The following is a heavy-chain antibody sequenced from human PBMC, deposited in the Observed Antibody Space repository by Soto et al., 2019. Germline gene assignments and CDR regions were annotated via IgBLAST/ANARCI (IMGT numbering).Heavy chain of an antibody. Sequence: PSETLSLTCTVSSGSISSSNLWSWVRQPPGKGLEWIGEIYHSGSTNYNPSLKSRVTISVDKSKNQFSLKLSSVTAADTAVYYCARVGSVSGYSGYDQFYFDYWGQGTLVTVSS. CDR2: IYHSGST. D-gene: IGHD5-12*01. CDR1: SGSISSSNL. CDR3: ARVGSVSGYSGYDQFYFDY. J-gene: IGHJ4*02. V-gene: IGHV4-4*02.